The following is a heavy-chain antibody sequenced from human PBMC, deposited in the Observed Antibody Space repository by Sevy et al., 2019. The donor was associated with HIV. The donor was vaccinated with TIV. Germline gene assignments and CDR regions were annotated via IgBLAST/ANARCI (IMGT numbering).Heavy chain of an antibody. CDR3: ARVPGRGSWNYGMDV. CDR2: IYYSGST. Sequence: SETLSLTCTVSVGSVSSGSYYWSWIRQPPGKGLEWIGYIYYSGSTNYNPSLKSRVTISVDTSKNQFSLKLSSVTAADTAVYYCARVPGRGSWNYGMDVWGQGTTVTVSS. CDR1: VGSVSSGSYY. J-gene: IGHJ6*02. V-gene: IGHV4-61*01. D-gene: IGHD6-13*01.